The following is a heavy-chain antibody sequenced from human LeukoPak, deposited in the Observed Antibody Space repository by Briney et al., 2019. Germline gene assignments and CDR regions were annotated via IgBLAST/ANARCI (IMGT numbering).Heavy chain of an antibody. CDR3: AKGAEAFYCSGGSCYIYYFDY. Sequence: PGGSLRLSCAASGFTFSSYAMSWARQAPGKGLEWVSAISGSGGSTYYADSVKGRFTISRDNSKNTLYLQMNSLRAEDTAVYYCAKGAEAFYCSGGSCYIYYFDYWGQGTLVTVSS. CDR2: ISGSGGST. J-gene: IGHJ4*02. D-gene: IGHD2-15*01. CDR1: GFTFSSYA. V-gene: IGHV3-23*01.